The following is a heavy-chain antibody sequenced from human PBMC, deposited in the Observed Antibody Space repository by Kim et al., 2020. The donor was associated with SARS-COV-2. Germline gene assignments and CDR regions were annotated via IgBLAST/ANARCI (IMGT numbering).Heavy chain of an antibody. D-gene: IGHD2-15*01. V-gene: IGHV3-21*01. Sequence: DSMKGRFTISRDNAKNLVYLQINSLRADDTAVYFCAKDRVASATRGKFDFWGQGTLVTVSS. J-gene: IGHJ4*02. CDR3: AKDRVASATRGKFDF.